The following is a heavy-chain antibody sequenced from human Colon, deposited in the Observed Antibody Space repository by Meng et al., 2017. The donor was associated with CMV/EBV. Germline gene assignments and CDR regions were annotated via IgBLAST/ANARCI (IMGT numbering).Heavy chain of an antibody. J-gene: IGHJ5*02. CDR3: ARGRWVAVLPDTRPGGYVDH. CDR1: GASFLPYY. Sequence: GSLRLSCAVSGASFLPYYWTWIRQSPGKGLEWIGQISHRGNTYYNPSLKSRVSISVDTSKNQVSLKLSSMTAADTAVYYGARGRWVAVLPDTRPGGYVDHWGPGSLVTVSS. CDR2: ISHRGNT. D-gene: IGHD5-12*01. V-gene: IGHV4-34*01.